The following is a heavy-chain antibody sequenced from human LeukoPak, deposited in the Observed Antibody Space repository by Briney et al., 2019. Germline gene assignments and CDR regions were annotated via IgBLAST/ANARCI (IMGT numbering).Heavy chain of an antibody. CDR2: INPNSGGA. V-gene: IGHV1-2*02. CDR1: GYTFTGYY. J-gene: IGHJ4*02. CDR3: ARGIGIVGERVRF. Sequence: GASVRVSCTASGYTFTGYYMHWVRQAPGQGLEWMGWINPNSGGANYAQKFQGRVTMTRDTSISTAYMELSRLRSDDTAVYYCARGIGIVGERVRFWSQGTLVTVSS. D-gene: IGHD1-26*01.